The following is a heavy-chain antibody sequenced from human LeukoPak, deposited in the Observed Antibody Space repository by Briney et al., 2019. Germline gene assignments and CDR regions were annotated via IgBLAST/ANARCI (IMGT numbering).Heavy chain of an antibody. CDR1: GFTFSSYA. Sequence: PGGSERLSCAASGFTFSSYAMSWVRQAPGKGLEWVSAISGSGGSTYYADSVKGRFTISRDNSKNTLYLQMNSLRDEDTAVYYCAGKTRYSSGWYEFGYYYYGMDVWGQRPAVPVSS. D-gene: IGHD6-19*01. CDR2: ISGSGGST. V-gene: IGHV3-23*01. J-gene: IGHJ6*02. CDR3: AGKTRYSSGWYEFGYYYYGMDV.